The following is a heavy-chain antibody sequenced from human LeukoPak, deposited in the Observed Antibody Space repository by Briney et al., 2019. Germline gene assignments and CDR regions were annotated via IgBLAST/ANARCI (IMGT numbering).Heavy chain of an antibody. CDR3: ARVMVRAYYFDY. J-gene: IGHJ4*02. CDR1: GGSISSSSYY. D-gene: IGHD3-10*01. CDR2: IYYSGST. Sequence: SETLSLTCTVSGGSISSSSYYWGWIRQPPGKGLEWIGSIYYSGSTYYNPSLKSRVTISVDTSKKQFSLKLSSVTAADTAVYYCARVMVRAYYFDYWGQGTLVTVSS. V-gene: IGHV4-39*07.